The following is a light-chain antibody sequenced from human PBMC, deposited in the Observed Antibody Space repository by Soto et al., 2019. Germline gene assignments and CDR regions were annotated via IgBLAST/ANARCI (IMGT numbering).Light chain of an antibody. CDR2: DAS. CDR1: QSVSSY. J-gene: IGKJ1*01. Sequence: EIVLTQSPSTLSSSPGERATLSCRASQSVSSYLAWYQQKPGQAPRLLIYDASTRATGIPARFSGSGSGTDFTLTISRLEPEDCAVYYCQQYGSSGTFGQGTKVDIK. V-gene: IGKV3-20*01. CDR3: QQYGSSGT.